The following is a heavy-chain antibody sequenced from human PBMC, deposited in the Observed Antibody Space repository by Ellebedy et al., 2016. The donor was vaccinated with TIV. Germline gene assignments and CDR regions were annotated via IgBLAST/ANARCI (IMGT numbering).Heavy chain of an antibody. V-gene: IGHV1-2*02. J-gene: IGHJ4*02. CDR2: INPNSGGP. D-gene: IGHD4-11*01. Sequence: ASVKVSCKASGYIFTSFYIHWARQAPGQGPEWMGWINPNSGGPHYAQQFQGRVTMTRDTSINTAYMELSRLRSDDTAVYYCAILQWQGYYFDYWGQGTLVTVFS. CDR1: GYIFTSFY. CDR3: AILQWQGYYFDY.